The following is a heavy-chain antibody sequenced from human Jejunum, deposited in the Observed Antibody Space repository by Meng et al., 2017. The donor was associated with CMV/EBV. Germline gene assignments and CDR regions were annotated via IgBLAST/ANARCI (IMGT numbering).Heavy chain of an antibody. CDR2: INQDESLI. D-gene: IGHD1/OR15-1a*01. Sequence: CAASGFTFSDYWMSWVRQAPGKGLEWVANINQDESLIYYVDSVKGRFTISRDNAKNSLYLQMNSLRAEDTAVYYCARDWLNKAMDVWGQGTTVTVSS. CDR3: ARDWLNKAMDV. J-gene: IGHJ6*02. CDR1: GFTFSDYW. V-gene: IGHV3-7*03.